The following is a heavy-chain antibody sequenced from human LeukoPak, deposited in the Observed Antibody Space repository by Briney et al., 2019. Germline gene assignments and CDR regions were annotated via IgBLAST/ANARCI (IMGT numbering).Heavy chain of an antibody. J-gene: IGHJ4*02. V-gene: IGHV3-23*01. D-gene: IGHD3-22*01. Sequence: GGSLRLSCAASGFTFSSYAMSWVRQAPGKGLKWVSSISGSGGSTYYADSVKGRFTISRDNSKNTLYLQMNSLRAEDTAVYYCAKDITMIVVAAHDYWGQGTLVTVSS. CDR1: GFTFSSYA. CDR3: AKDITMIVVAAHDY. CDR2: ISGSGGST.